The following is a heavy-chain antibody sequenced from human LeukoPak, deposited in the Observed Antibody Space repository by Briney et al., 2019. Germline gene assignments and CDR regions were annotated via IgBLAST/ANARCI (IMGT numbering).Heavy chain of an antibody. CDR2: INPNSGGT. V-gene: IGHV1-2*02. CDR3: ARAMGIAARYAFDI. CDR1: GYTFTGYY. J-gene: IGHJ3*02. Sequence: ASVKVSCKASGYTFTGYYMHWVRQAPGQGLEWMGWINPNSGGTNYAQKFQGRVTVTRDTSISTAYMELSRLRSDDTAVYYCARAMGIAARYAFDIWGQGTMVTVSS. D-gene: IGHD6-6*01.